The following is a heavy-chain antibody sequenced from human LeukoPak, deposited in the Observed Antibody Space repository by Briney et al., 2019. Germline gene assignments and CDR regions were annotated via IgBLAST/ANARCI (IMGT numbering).Heavy chain of an antibody. J-gene: IGHJ4*02. CDR1: VYTFTAYY. Sequence: ASVRVSCTASVYTFTAYYMHWVRQAPGQGLEWMGWINPNSGGTNYAQKFQGRVTMTRDPSISTAYMELSRLRSDDTAVYYCARVGSSGWYSPFDYWGQGTLVTVSS. CDR2: INPNSGGT. D-gene: IGHD6-19*01. CDR3: ARVGSSGWYSPFDY. V-gene: IGHV1-2*02.